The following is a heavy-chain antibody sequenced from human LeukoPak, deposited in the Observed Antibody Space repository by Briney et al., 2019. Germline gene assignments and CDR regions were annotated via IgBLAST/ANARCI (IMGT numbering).Heavy chain of an antibody. CDR2: IYTSGST. CDR3: ARAYGDYIENWFDP. CDR1: GGSISSYY. J-gene: IGHJ5*02. Sequence: SETLSLTCTVSGGSISSYYWSWIRQPAGKGLEWIGRIYTSGSTNYNPSLKSRVTISVDTSKNQFSLKLSSVTAADTAVYYCARAYGDYIENWFDPWGQGTLVTVSS. D-gene: IGHD4-17*01. V-gene: IGHV4-4*07.